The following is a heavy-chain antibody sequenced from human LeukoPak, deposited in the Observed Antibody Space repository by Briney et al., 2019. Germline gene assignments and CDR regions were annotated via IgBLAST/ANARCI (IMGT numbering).Heavy chain of an antibody. Sequence: GGSLRLSCAASGFTFSSYWMSWVRQAPGKGLEWVANIKYDEIEKYHVDSVKGRLTISRDNTKNSLYLQMNSLRVEDTAVYYCARDTGALVTHFGYWGQGTLVTVSP. CDR3: ARDTGALVTHFGY. CDR2: IKYDEIEK. V-gene: IGHV3-7*03. CDR1: GFTFSSYW. J-gene: IGHJ4*02. D-gene: IGHD5-18*01.